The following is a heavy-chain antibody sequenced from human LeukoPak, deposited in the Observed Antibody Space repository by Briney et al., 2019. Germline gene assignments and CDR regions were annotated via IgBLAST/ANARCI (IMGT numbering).Heavy chain of an antibody. V-gene: IGHV3-21*01. CDR2: ISSSSSYI. CDR3: ARFYYDSSGYYYEDY. J-gene: IGHJ4*02. CDR1: GFTFSSYS. Sequence: GGSPRLSCAASGFTFSSYSMNWVRQAPGKGLEWVSSISSSSSYIYYADSVKGRFTISRDNAKNPLYLQMNSLRAEDTAVYYCARFYYDSSGYYYEDYWGQGTLVTVSS. D-gene: IGHD3-22*01.